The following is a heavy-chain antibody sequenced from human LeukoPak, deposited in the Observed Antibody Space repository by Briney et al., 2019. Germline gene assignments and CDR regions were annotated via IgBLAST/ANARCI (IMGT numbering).Heavy chain of an antibody. J-gene: IGHJ6*02. CDR3: ARVLYCSGGSCYSDYGMDV. Sequence: GGSVRLSCAASGFTFSDYYMSWIRPAPGKGLEWVSYISSSSSYTNYADSVKGRFTTSRDNAKNSLYLQMNSLRAEDTAVYYCARVLYCSGGSCYSDYGMDVWGQGTTVTVSS. V-gene: IGHV3-11*06. D-gene: IGHD2-15*01. CDR2: ISSSSSYT. CDR1: GFTFSDYY.